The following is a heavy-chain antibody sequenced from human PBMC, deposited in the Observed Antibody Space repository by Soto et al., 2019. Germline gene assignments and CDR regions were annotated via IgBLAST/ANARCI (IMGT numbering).Heavy chain of an antibody. V-gene: IGHV3-23*01. Sequence: GGSLRLSCAASGFTFSSYAMSWVRQAPGKGLEWVSAISGSGGSTYYADSVKGRFTISRDNSKNTLYLQMNSLRAEDTAVYYCAKEDPYCSSTSCQNYYYYYGMDVWGQGTTVTVS. J-gene: IGHJ6*02. CDR3: AKEDPYCSSTSCQNYYYYYGMDV. D-gene: IGHD2-2*01. CDR2: ISGSGGST. CDR1: GFTFSSYA.